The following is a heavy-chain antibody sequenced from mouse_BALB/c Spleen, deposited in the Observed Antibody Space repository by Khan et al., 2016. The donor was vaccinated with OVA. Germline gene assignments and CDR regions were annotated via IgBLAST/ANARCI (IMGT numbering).Heavy chain of an antibody. CDR3: AHHSYMPRYFDV. Sequence: VQLQQSGAELVKPAASVKLSCTASGFYIRDNYIHWVKQRPEQGLEWIGRIAPANGNVKYDPQFQGKATITADTSSNPAYLQVSSLTSEDSSVDKCAHHSYMPRYFDVWGAGTTVTVSS. CDR1: GFYIRDNY. J-gene: IGHJ1*01. D-gene: IGHD1-3*01. V-gene: IGHV14-3*02. CDR2: IAPANGNV.